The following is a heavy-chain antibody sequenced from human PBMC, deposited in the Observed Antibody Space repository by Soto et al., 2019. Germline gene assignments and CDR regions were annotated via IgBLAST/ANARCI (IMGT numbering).Heavy chain of an antibody. V-gene: IGHV3-30*18. CDR2: ISYDGVNK. J-gene: IGHJ5*02. CDR1: RFNFSAYG. CDR3: AKARYASGWSGLDP. Sequence: AGGSLRLSCAASRFNFSAYGMHWVRQAPGKGLEWVAGISYDGVNKFYSASMKGRLTVSRDNAKNTFYLQMNSLRPADTALYYCAKARYASGWSGLDPWGPGALVTVSS. D-gene: IGHD6-19*01.